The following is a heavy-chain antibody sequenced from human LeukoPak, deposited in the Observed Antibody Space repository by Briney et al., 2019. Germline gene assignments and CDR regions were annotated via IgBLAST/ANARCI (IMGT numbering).Heavy chain of an antibody. CDR1: GFSLSSSGVG. J-gene: IGHJ4*02. D-gene: IGHD6-19*01. Sequence: SGPTLVKPTQTLTLTCTFSGFSLSSSGVGVGWIRQHPGKALEWLTLIYWDDDKRYSPSLKDRLTVTKDTSNNQVVLTMTNVDPVDTATYYCAHGRYTGWSFYYFDYWGQGTLVTVSS. V-gene: IGHV2-5*02. CDR3: AHGRYTGWSFYYFDY. CDR2: IYWDDDK.